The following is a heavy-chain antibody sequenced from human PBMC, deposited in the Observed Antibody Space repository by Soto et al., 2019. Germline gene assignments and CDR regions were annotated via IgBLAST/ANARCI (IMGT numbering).Heavy chain of an antibody. CDR2: ISYDGSNK. D-gene: IGHD4-17*01. CDR3: EKALNYGDFTLFDY. J-gene: IGHJ4*02. CDR1: GFTFSSYG. Sequence: QVQLVESGGGVVQPGRSLRLSCAASGFTFSSYGMHWVRQAPGKGLEWVAVISYDGSNKYYADSVKGRFTISRDNSKNTLYLQMNSLRAEDTAVYYCEKALNYGDFTLFDYWGQGTLVTVSS. V-gene: IGHV3-30*18.